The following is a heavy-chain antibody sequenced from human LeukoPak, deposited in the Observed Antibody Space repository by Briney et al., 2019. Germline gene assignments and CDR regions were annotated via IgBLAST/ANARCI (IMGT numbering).Heavy chain of an antibody. D-gene: IGHD6-19*01. CDR2: IKEDGSER. Sequence: QPGGSLRLSCAASGFSFSNYWMAWVRQAPGKGLEWVGNIKEDGSERNYVDSVKGRFTISRDNAKNSLYLHMNSLRAEDTAVYYCARDGSGWPGPSDYWGQGTLVTASS. J-gene: IGHJ4*02. V-gene: IGHV3-7*05. CDR3: ARDGSGWPGPSDY. CDR1: GFSFSNYW.